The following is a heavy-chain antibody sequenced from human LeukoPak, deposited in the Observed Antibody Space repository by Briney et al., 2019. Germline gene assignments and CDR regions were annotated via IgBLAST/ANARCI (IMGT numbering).Heavy chain of an antibody. D-gene: IGHD1-26*01. J-gene: IGHJ4*02. Sequence: GGSLRLSCAASGFTFSSYSMNWVRQAPGKGLEWVSYISSSSSTIYYADSVKGRFTISRDNAKNSLYLQMNSLRAEDTAVYYCTTDGVGVEGATYDNWGQGTLVSVSS. CDR3: TTDGVGVEGATYDN. CDR2: ISSSSSTI. CDR1: GFTFSSYS. V-gene: IGHV3-48*01.